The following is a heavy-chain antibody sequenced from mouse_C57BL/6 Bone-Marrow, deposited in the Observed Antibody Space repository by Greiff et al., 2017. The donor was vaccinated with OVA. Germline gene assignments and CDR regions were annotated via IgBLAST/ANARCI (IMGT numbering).Heavy chain of an antibody. D-gene: IGHD1-1*01. CDR3: ASHYCGSRDY. CDR1: GGACSSYG. J-gene: IGHJ2*01. V-gene: IGHV5-6*01. CDR2: ISSAGSDT. Sequence: EVMLVESGGDLVKPGGSLKLSCADCGGACSSYGMSWVRQTPDKRLEWVATISSAGSDTHYPDSVKGRFTISRDNAKNTLYLQMSSVKSEDTAMYYCASHYCGSRDYWGQGTTLTVSS.